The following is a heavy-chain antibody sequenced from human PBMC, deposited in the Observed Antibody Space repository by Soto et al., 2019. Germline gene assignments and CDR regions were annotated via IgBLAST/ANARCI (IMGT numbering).Heavy chain of an antibody. CDR1: GFTFSNCS. D-gene: IGHD2-2*02. V-gene: IGHV3-21*01. CDR3: AREYTAWPLAYGLDV. Sequence: GGSLRLSCVGSGFTFSNCSINWVRQAPGKGLEWVSSISSRSGIYYADSLKGRFTISRDNAKNSVSLQMNSLRAEDTAVYYCAREYTAWPLAYGLDVWGQGTTVTVSS. CDR2: ISSRSGI. J-gene: IGHJ6*02.